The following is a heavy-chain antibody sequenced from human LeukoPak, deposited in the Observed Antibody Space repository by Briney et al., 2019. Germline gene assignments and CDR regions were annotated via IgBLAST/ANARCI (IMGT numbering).Heavy chain of an antibody. D-gene: IGHD6-13*01. CDR2: INSDGSST. CDR1: GFTFSSYW. V-gene: IGHV3-74*01. Sequence: PGGSLRLSCAASGFTFSSYWMHWVRQAPGKGLVWVSRINSDGSSTSYADSVKGRFTISRDNAKNTLYLQMNSLRAEDTAVYYCAREESAAAAVDYWGQGTLVTVSS. J-gene: IGHJ4*02. CDR3: AREESAAAAVDY.